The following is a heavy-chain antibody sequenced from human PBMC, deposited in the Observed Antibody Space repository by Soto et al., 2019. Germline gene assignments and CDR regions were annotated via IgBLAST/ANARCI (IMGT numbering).Heavy chain of an antibody. D-gene: IGHD6-19*01. J-gene: IGHJ4*02. CDR3: ARGGSGWYLFDY. V-gene: IGHV1-69*13. Sequence: SVKVSCKASGDTFTSYAMHCVRQAPGQRPEWMGWIIPIFGTANYAQKFQGRVTITADESTSTAYMELSSLRSEDTAVYYCARGGSGWYLFDYWGQGTLVTVSS. CDR2: IIPIFGTA. CDR1: GDTFTSYA.